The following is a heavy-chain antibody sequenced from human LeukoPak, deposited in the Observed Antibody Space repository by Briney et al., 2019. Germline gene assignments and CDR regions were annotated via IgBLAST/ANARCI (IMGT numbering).Heavy chain of an antibody. CDR2: INHSGST. V-gene: IGHV4-34*01. J-gene: IGHJ3*02. D-gene: IGHD4-17*01. CDR3: ARDPGDYGDYSGAFDI. CDR1: GGSFSGYY. Sequence: SETLSLTCAVYGGSFSGYYWSWIRQPPGKGLEWIGEINHSGSTNYNPSLKSRVTISVDTSKNQFSLKLSSVTAADTAVYYCARDPGDYGDYSGAFDIWGQGTMVTVSS.